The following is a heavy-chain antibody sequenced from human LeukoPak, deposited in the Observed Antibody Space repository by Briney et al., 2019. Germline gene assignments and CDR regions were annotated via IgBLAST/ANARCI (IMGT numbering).Heavy chain of an antibody. V-gene: IGHV3-66*01. CDR1: GFTVTSNH. CDR3: ARDSSSYYFDY. Sequence: GGSLRLSCAASGFTVTSNHMNWVRQAPGKGLEWVSIIYTGGTTHYADSLKDRFLIFRDDSINTLYLQMNSLRAEDTAVYYCARDSSSYYFDYWGQGTLVTVSS. J-gene: IGHJ4*02. D-gene: IGHD6-6*01. CDR2: IYTGGTT.